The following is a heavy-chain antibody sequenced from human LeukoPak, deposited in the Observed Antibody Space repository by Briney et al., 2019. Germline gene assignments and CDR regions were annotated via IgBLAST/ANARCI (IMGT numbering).Heavy chain of an antibody. V-gene: IGHV1-3*01. CDR3: ATADCSSTSCWVDP. D-gene: IGHD2-2*01. CDR2: INAGNGNT. Sequence: GASVKVSCKASGYTFTSYAMHWVRQAPGQRLEWMGWINAGNGNTKYSQKFQGRVTITRDTSASTAYMELSSLRSEDTAVYYCATADCSSTSCWVDPWGQGTLVTVSS. J-gene: IGHJ5*02. CDR1: GYTFTSYA.